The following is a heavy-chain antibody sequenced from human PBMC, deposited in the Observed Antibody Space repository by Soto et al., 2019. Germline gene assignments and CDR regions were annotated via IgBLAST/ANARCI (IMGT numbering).Heavy chain of an antibody. V-gene: IGHV4-59*01. CDR2: IYYSGST. CDR1: GGSIGSYY. CDR3: ARVPIVVVPAAIRDYYYYMDV. J-gene: IGHJ6*03. Sequence: SETLSLTCTVSGGSIGSYYWSWIRQPPGKGLEWIGYIYYSGSTNYNPSLKSRVTISVDTSKNQFSLKLSSVTAADTAVYYCARVPIVVVPAAIRDYYYYMDVWGKGTTVTVSS. D-gene: IGHD2-2*01.